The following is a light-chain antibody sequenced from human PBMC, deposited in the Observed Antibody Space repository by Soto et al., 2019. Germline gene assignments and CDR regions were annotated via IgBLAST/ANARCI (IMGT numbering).Light chain of an antibody. CDR3: QKYNDYSYT. CDR1: QTISSW. J-gene: IGKJ2*01. Sequence: DIQMTQSPSTLSASVGDRVTITCRASQTISSWLAWYQQKPGKAPKLLIFDAYILEGGVPSRFSGSGSGTDFTLSSSSMQPDDFGTYCCQKYNDYSYTFGQGTKLEIK. V-gene: IGKV1-5*01. CDR2: DAY.